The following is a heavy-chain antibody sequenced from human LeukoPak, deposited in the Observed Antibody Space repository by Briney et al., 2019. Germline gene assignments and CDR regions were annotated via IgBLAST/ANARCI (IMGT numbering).Heavy chain of an antibody. D-gene: IGHD6-19*01. J-gene: IGHJ4*02. CDR2: ISRSGDSA. CDR3: AKVYSSVWTHIGHFDY. CDR1: GGSISSYY. V-gene: IGHV3-23*01. Sequence: ETLSLTCTVSGGSISSYYWSWIRQPPGKGLEWVSGISRSGDSAFYTDSVKGRFTISRDNSKNTLYLQMNSLRAEDTAVYYCAKVYSSVWTHIGHFDYWGQGTLVTVSS.